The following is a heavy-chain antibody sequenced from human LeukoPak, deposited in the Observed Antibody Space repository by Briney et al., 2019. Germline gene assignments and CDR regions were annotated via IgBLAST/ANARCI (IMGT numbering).Heavy chain of an antibody. CDR1: GFTFSSYA. J-gene: IGHJ4*02. V-gene: IGHV3-30-3*01. CDR3: ARGPYGSGSPLLIDY. CDR2: ISYDGSNK. D-gene: IGHD3-10*01. Sequence: PGGSLRLSCAASGFTFSSYAMHWVRQAPGKGLEWVAVISYDGSNKYYADSVKGRFTISRDNSKNTLYLRMNSLRAEDTAVYYCARGPYGSGSPLLIDYWGQGTLVTVSS.